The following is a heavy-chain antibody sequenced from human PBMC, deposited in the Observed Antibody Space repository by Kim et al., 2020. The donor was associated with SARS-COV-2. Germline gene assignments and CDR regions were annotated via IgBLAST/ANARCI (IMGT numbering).Heavy chain of an antibody. CDR2: IYYSGST. CDR3: ARDAPPFFGSDTRLDY. V-gene: IGHV4-39*07. D-gene: IGHD3-10*01. CDR1: GGSISSSSYY. Sequence: SETLSLTCTVSGGSISSSSYYWGWIRQPPGKGLEWIGSIYYSGSTYYNPSLKSRVTISVDTSKNQFSLKLSSVTAADTAVYYCARDAPPFFGSDTRLDYWGQGTLVTVSS. J-gene: IGHJ4*02.